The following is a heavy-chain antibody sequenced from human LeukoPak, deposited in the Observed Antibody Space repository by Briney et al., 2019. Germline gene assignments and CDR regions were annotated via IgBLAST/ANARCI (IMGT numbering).Heavy chain of an antibody. V-gene: IGHV3-21*01. Sequence: GGSLRLSCAASGFTFSSYTMNWVRQAPGKGLEGVSSIDGSSTYIYYADSVKGRFTISRDNAKNSLYLQMNSLRADDTAVYYCARVITMIVVVDYWGLGTLVTVSS. J-gene: IGHJ4*02. CDR1: GFTFSSYT. CDR3: ARVITMIVVVDY. CDR2: IDGSSTYI. D-gene: IGHD3-22*01.